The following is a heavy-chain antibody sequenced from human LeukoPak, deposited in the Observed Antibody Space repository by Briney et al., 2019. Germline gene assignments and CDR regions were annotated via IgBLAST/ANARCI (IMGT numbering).Heavy chain of an antibody. CDR2: ISWNSGNI. J-gene: IGHJ4*02. CDR1: GFTFDDYA. Sequence: GRSLRLSCAASGFTFDDYAMHWVRQAPGKGLEWVSGISWNSGNIDYADSVKGRFTISRDNAKNSLNLQMNSLRAEDTALYYCAKDHSYSISQHYFDYWGQGTLVTVSS. CDR3: AKDHSYSISQHYFDY. D-gene: IGHD6-6*01. V-gene: IGHV3-9*01.